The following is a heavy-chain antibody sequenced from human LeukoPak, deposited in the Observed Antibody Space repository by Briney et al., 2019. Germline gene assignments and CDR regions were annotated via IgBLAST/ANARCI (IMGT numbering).Heavy chain of an antibody. CDR1: GFTFSSYG. V-gene: IGHV3-30*18. Sequence: GGSLRLSCAASGFTFSSYGMHWVRQAPGKGLEWVAVISYDGSNKYYADSVKGRFTISRDNSKNTLYLQMNSLRAEDTAVYYCAKESGCSGGSCYSNPYDYYYYGMGVWGQGTTVTVSS. D-gene: IGHD2-15*01. CDR3: AKESGCSGGSCYSNPYDYYYYGMGV. J-gene: IGHJ6*02. CDR2: ISYDGSNK.